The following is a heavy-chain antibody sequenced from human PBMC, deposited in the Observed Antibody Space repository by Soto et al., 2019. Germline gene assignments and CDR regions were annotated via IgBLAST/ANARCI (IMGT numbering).Heavy chain of an antibody. D-gene: IGHD4-17*01. J-gene: IGHJ3*02. CDR1: GGTFSSYA. CDR3: ARGFDYGGNADAFDI. Sequence: ASVKVSCKASGGTFSSYAISWVRQAPGQGLEWMGGIIPIFGTANYAQKFQGRVTITADESTSTAYMELSSLRSEDTAVYYCARGFDYGGNADAFDIWGQGTMVTVSS. CDR2: IIPIFGTA. V-gene: IGHV1-69*13.